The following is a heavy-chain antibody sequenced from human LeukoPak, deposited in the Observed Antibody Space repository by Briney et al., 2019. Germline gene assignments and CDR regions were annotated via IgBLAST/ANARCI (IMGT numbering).Heavy chain of an antibody. D-gene: IGHD6-6*01. CDR3: ARESAGSSSSWTWYFDY. J-gene: IGHJ4*02. CDR2: IYYSGST. V-gene: IGHV4-61*01. Sequence: SETLSLTCTVSGGSVSSGSYYWSWIRQPPGKGLEWIGYIYYSGSTNYNPSLKSRVTISVDTSKNQFSLKLSSVTAADTAVYYCARESAGSSSSWTWYFDYWGQGTLVTVSS. CDR1: GGSVSSGSYY.